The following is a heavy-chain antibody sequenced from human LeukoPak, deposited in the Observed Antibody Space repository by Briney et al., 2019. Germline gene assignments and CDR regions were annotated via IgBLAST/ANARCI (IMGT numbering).Heavy chain of an antibody. D-gene: IGHD5-18*01. V-gene: IGHV1-8*03. Sequence: ASVKVSCKASGGTFSSYAISWVRQAPGQGLEWMAWMNPNNGNTGNAQKLQGRVTITWDSSISTAYMELSSLRFEDTAVYYCARVGYSNSYDFWGQGTLVTVSS. J-gene: IGHJ4*02. CDR2: MNPNNGNT. CDR3: ARVGYSNSYDF. CDR1: GGTFSSYA.